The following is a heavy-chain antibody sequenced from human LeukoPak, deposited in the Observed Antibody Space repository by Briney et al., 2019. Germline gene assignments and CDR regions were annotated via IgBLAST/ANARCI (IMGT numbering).Heavy chain of an antibody. CDR2: IYSGGST. CDR3: ARDLNYDFWSGYPHYYGMDV. J-gene: IGHJ6*02. V-gene: IGHV3-53*01. D-gene: IGHD3-3*01. CDR1: GFTVSSNY. Sequence: PGGSLRLSCAASGFTVSSNYMSWVRQAPGKGLEWVSVIYSGGSTYYADSVKGRFTISRDNSKNTLYLQMNSLRAEDTAVYYCARDLNYDFWSGYPHYYGMDVWGQGTTVTVSS.